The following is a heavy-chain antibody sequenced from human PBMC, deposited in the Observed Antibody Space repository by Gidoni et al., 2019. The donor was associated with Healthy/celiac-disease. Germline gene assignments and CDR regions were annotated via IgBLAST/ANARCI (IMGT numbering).Heavy chain of an antibody. J-gene: IGHJ4*02. D-gene: IGHD3-22*01. CDR3: ARGARGGDYYDSSGTGYYFDY. CDR1: GYTFTSYA. CDR2: INAGNGNT. V-gene: IGHV1-3*01. Sequence: QVQLVQSGAEVKKPGASVKVSCKASGYTFTSYAMHWVRQAPGQRLEWMGWINAGNGNTKYSQKFQGRVTITRDTSASTAYMELSSLRSEDTAVYYCARGARGGDYYDSSGTGYYFDYWGQGTLVTVSS.